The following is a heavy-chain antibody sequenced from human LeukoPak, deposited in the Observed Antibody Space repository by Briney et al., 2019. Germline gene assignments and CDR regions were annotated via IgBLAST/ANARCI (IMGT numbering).Heavy chain of an antibody. Sequence: GGSLRLSCAASGFTFSGYWMHWVRQAPGKGLVWVSRINSDGSTTRYADSVKGRFTISRDDAKNTLYLQMNSLRAEDTAVYYCARAKVIRYFDWILGYYMDVWGKGTTVTVAS. J-gene: IGHJ6*03. D-gene: IGHD3-9*01. CDR1: GFTFSGYW. V-gene: IGHV3-74*01. CDR2: INSDGSTT. CDR3: ARAKVIRYFDWILGYYMDV.